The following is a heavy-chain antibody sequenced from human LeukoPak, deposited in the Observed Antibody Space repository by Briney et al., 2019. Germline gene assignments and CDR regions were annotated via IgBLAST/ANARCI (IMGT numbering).Heavy chain of an antibody. CDR3: AKLAAYYYGSGSYYPY. J-gene: IGHJ4*02. D-gene: IGHD3-10*01. V-gene: IGHV3-23*01. CDR1: GFTFSSYS. CDR2: ISGSGGNT. Sequence: GGSLRLSCAASGFTFSSYSMSWVRQAPGKGLEWVSVISGSGGNTYYADSVKGRFTISRDNAKNPLYLQMNSLRAEDTAVYYCAKLAAYYYGSGSYYPYWGQGTLVTVSS.